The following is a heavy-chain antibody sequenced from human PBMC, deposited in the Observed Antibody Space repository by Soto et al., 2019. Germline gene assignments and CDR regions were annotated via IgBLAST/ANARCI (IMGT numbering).Heavy chain of an antibody. Sequence: QVQLVQSGAEVKKPGASVKVSCKASGYTFTSYAMHWVRQAPGQRLEWMGWINAGNGNTKYSQKFQGRVTITWDTSASTAYMELSSLRSEDTAVYYCARDPGSGPYYYYGMDVWGQGTTITVSS. CDR3: ARDPGSGPYYYYGMDV. CDR2: INAGNGNT. CDR1: GYTFTSYA. V-gene: IGHV1-3*01. J-gene: IGHJ6*02. D-gene: IGHD6-19*01.